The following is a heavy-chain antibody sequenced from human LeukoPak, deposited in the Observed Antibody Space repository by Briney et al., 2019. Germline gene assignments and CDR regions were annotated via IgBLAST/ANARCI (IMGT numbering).Heavy chain of an antibody. Sequence: SSETLSLTCSVSGASVSSDYWNWIRQSPGRGLEWIGYTHYRGDINYNPSLKSRLTMSVDASSNQVSLKLSFVTAADAAVYYCGRNLGSGSDHWGQGTLVTVSS. V-gene: IGHV4-59*02. CDR2: THYRGDI. D-gene: IGHD3-10*01. J-gene: IGHJ4*02. CDR3: GRNLGSGSDH. CDR1: GASVSSDY.